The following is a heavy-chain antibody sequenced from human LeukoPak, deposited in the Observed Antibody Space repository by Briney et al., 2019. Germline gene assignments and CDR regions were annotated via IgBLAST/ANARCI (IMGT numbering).Heavy chain of an antibody. CDR2: INHSGST. V-gene: IGHV4-34*01. Sequence: SETLSLTCAVYGGSFSGYYWSWIRQPPGKGLEWTGEINHSGSTNYNPSLKSRVTISVDTSKNQFSLKLSSVTAADTAVYYCARGGYCSGGSCYSRYYGMDVWGQGTTVTVSS. CDR1: GGSFSGYY. J-gene: IGHJ6*02. CDR3: ARGGYCSGGSCYSRYYGMDV. D-gene: IGHD2-15*01.